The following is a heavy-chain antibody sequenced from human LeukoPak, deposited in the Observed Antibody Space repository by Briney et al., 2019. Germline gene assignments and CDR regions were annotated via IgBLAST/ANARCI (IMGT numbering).Heavy chain of an antibody. V-gene: IGHV4-34*01. CDR2: INHSGGT. J-gene: IGHJ5*02. Sequence: SETLSLTCAVYGGSFSGYYWSWIRQPPGKGLEWIGEINHSGGTNYNPSLKSRVTISVDTSKNQFSLKLSSVTAADTAVYYCARGRSGYCSSTSCRRNWFDPWGQGTLVTVSS. D-gene: IGHD2-2*01. CDR1: GGSFSGYY. CDR3: ARGRSGYCSSTSCRRNWFDP.